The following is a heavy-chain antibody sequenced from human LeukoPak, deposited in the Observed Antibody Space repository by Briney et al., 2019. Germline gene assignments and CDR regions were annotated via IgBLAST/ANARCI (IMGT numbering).Heavy chain of an antibody. V-gene: IGHV3-21*01. D-gene: IGHD3-22*01. CDR3: ASIIRYYYDSSGFPSG. Sequence: GGSLRLSCAASGFTFSSYSMNWVRQAPAKGLEWVSSMSIISSDIYYADSVKGRFTISRDNAKNSLYLQMNSLRAEDTAVYYCASIIRYYYDSSGFPSGWGQGTLVTVSS. J-gene: IGHJ4*02. CDR1: GFTFSSYS. CDR2: MSIISSDI.